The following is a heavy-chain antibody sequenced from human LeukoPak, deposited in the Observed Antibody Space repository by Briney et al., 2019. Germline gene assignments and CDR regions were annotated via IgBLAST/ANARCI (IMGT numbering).Heavy chain of an antibody. J-gene: IGHJ4*02. V-gene: IGHV3-15*01. CDR2: IKSNTDGGAT. D-gene: IGHD7-27*01. CDR1: GFTFSVAW. Sequence: PGGSLRLSCAASGFTFSVAWMNWVRQAPGKGREWVGRIKSNTDGGATDYAAPVKDRFTISRNDSEKTLYLQMNSLKTEDTAVYYCITEPPGVVFWGQGTLVTVSS. CDR3: ITEPPGVVF.